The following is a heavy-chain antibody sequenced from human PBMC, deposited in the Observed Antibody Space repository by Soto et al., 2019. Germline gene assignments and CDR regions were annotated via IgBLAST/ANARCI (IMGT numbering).Heavy chain of an antibody. D-gene: IGHD1-26*01. Sequence: QVQLQQWGAGLLKPSETLSLTCVVYGGSFSGYYWSWIRQPPGKGLEWIGEINHSGSTNYNPSLKSRVTISVDTSKNQFSLKLSSVTAADTALYYCARNPRAVKWELRIFDYWGQGTLVTVSS. J-gene: IGHJ4*02. CDR1: GGSFSGYY. CDR2: INHSGST. V-gene: IGHV4-34*01. CDR3: ARNPRAVKWELRIFDY.